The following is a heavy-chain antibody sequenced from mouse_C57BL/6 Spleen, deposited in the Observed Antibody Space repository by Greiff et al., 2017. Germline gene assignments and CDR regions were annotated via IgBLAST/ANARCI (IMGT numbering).Heavy chain of an antibody. D-gene: IGHD2-4*01. J-gene: IGHJ2*01. Sequence: VQLQQSGPELVKPGASVKISCKASGYAFSSSWMNWVKQRPGKGLEWIGRIYPGDGDTNYNGKFKGKATLTADKSSSTAYMQLSSLTSEDSAVYFCALYDYDEGGYFDYWGQGTTLTVSS. CDR2: IYPGDGDT. CDR1: GYAFSSSW. CDR3: ALYDYDEGGYFDY. V-gene: IGHV1-82*01.